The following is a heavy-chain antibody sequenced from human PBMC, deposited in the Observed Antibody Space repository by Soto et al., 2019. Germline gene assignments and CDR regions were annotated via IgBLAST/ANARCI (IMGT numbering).Heavy chain of an antibody. CDR2: IIPILGIA. V-gene: IGHV1-69*08. D-gene: IGHD4-17*01. J-gene: IGHJ5*02. CDR1: GGTFSSYT. Sequence: QVQLVQSGAEVKKPGSSVKVSCKASGGTFSSYTISWVRQAPGQGLEWMGRIIPILGIANYAQKFQGRVAITADKSTSTADMELSSLRAEETAVYYGARDETVPRPRGPWVQGTLVTVSS. CDR3: ARDETVPRPRGP.